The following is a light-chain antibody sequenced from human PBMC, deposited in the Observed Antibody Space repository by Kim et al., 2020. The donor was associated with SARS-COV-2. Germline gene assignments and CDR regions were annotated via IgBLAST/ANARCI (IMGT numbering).Light chain of an antibody. CDR1: SGSIASNY. J-gene: IGLJ3*02. CDR3: QSYDNNNHWV. V-gene: IGLV6-57*02. CDR2: EDN. Sequence: NFMLTQPHSVSESPGKTVTISCTGSSGSIASNYVQWYQQRPGSAPTTVIYEDNQRPSEVPDRFSGSIDSSSNSASLTISGLKTGDEADYYCQSYDNNNHWVFGGGTQLTVL.